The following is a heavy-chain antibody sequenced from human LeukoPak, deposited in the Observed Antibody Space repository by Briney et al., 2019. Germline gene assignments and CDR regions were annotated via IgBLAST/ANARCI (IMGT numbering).Heavy chain of an antibody. CDR2: IYYSGST. CDR3: ARVEVAAAGTGGSFDY. CDR1: GGSISSGVYY. Sequence: SETLSLTCTVSGGSISSGVYYWSWIRRHPGKGLEWIGYIYYSGSTYYNPSLKSRVTISVDTSKNQFSLKLSSVTAADTAVYYCARVEVAAAGTGGSFDYWGQGTLVTVSS. D-gene: IGHD6-13*01. J-gene: IGHJ4*02. V-gene: IGHV4-31*03.